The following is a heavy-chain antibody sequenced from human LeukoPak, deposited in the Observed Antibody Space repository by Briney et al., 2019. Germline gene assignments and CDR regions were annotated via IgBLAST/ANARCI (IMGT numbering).Heavy chain of an antibody. Sequence: GASVKVSCKASGYTFTSYGISWVRQAPGQGLEWMGWISAYNGNTNYAQKLQGRVTMTTDTSTSTAYMELSSLRSEDTAVYYCATDGVMVRGVSQFDYWGQGTLVTVSS. CDR2: ISAYNGNT. CDR3: ATDGVMVRGVSQFDY. D-gene: IGHD3-10*01. J-gene: IGHJ4*02. CDR1: GYTFTSYG. V-gene: IGHV1-18*01.